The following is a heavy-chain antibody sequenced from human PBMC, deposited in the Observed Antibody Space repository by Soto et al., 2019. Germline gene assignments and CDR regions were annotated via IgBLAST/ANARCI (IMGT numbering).Heavy chain of an antibody. CDR2: ISYDGSNK. CDR1: GFTFSSYA. V-gene: IGHV3-30-3*01. Sequence: SLRLSCAASGFTFSSYAMHWVRQAPGKGLEWVAVISYDGSNKYYADSVKGRFTISRDNSKNTLYLQMNSLRAEDTAVYYCAKGIAAAIYYYGMDVWGQGTTVTVSS. CDR3: AKGIAAAIYYYGMDV. D-gene: IGHD6-13*01. J-gene: IGHJ6*02.